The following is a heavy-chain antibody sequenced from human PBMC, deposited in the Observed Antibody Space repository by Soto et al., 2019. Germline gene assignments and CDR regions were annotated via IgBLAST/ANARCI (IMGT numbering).Heavy chain of an antibody. Sequence: LXLXCAVSGGSISSXCWSWIGQPPGKGLECIVYIYYSGITNYNPSLKSRVTISVDTSNNQFSLKLSSVTAADKAVYYCARVLTDPYYFDYWGQGTLFTVSS. CDR1: GGSISSXC. J-gene: IGHJ4*02. CDR3: ARVLTDPYYFDY. V-gene: IGHV4-59*01. CDR2: IYYSGIT.